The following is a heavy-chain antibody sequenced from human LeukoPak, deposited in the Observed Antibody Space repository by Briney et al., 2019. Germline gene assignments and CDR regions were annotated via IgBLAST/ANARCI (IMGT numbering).Heavy chain of an antibody. CDR3: ARGSVVVAATGSPDFDY. D-gene: IGHD2-15*01. CDR2: IYYSGST. CDR1: GCSISSYY. Sequence: SETLSLTWSVWGCSISSYYWSWIRLPAGKGLEWIGYIYYSGSTNHNPSLKSRVTISVDTSKNQFSLKLSSVTAADAAVYYCARGSVVVAATGSPDFDYWGQGTLVTVSS. J-gene: IGHJ4*02. V-gene: IGHV4-59*13.